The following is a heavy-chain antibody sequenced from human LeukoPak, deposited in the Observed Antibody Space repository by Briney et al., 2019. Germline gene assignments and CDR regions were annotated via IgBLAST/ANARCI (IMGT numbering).Heavy chain of an antibody. CDR1: GFTFSSYA. J-gene: IGHJ4*02. V-gene: IGHV3-21*01. CDR3: AREIFWSGYYSNLHFDY. D-gene: IGHD3-3*01. CDR2: ISSSGSYI. Sequence: PGGSLRLSCAASGFTFSSYAMSWVRQAPGKGLEWVSSISSSGSYIYYADAVKGRFTISRDNAKNSLYLQMNSLRAEDTAVYYCAREIFWSGYYSNLHFDYWGRGTQVTVSS.